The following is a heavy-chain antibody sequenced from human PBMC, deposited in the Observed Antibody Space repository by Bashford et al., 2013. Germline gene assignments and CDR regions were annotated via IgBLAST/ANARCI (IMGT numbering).Heavy chain of an antibody. J-gene: IGHJ4*02. V-gene: IGHV4-38-2*02. CDR1: GYSISSGYY. CDR2: IYHSGST. CDR3: ARDIKWNSSGWSGFDY. D-gene: IGHD6-19*01. Sequence: SETLSLTCAVSGYSISSGYYWGWIRQPPGKGLEWIGSIYHSGSTYYNPSLKSRVTISVDTSKNQFSLKLSSVTAADTAVYYCARDIKWNSSGWSGFDYWGQGTLVTVSS.